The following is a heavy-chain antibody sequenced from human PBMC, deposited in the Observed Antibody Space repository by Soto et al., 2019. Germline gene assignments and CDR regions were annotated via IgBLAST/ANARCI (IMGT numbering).Heavy chain of an antibody. CDR2: ISPDGSQT. V-gene: IGHV3-7*01. J-gene: IGHJ4*02. D-gene: IGHD3-10*01. Sequence: EVQLVESGGGLVQPGGSLRLSCAVSGFPFSQSWMDWVRQSPGKGLEWVANISPDGSQTYYVDAVKSRFTVSRDNAENSLYLQMNSLRVEDTAVYYCTRSLNYGGQGTLVTVSS. CDR1: GFPFSQSW. CDR3: TRSLNY.